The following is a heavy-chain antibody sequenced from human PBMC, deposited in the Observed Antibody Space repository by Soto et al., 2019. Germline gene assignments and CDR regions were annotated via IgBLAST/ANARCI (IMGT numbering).Heavy chain of an antibody. CDR1: GFTFSSYA. Sequence: EVQLLESGGGLVQPGGSLRLSCAASGFTFSSYAMSWVRQAPGKGLEWVSAISGSGGSTYYADSVKGRFTISRDNSKNTLYLQMNSLRAEDTAVYYCAKDQGSYYDSSGSAGGRGAFDIWGQGTMVTVSS. V-gene: IGHV3-23*01. J-gene: IGHJ3*02. D-gene: IGHD3-22*01. CDR3: AKDQGSYYDSSGSAGGRGAFDI. CDR2: ISGSGGST.